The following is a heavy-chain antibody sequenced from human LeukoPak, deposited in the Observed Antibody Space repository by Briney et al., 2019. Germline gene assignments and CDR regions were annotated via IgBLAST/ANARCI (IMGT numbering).Heavy chain of an antibody. CDR1: GFTFDDYA. J-gene: IGHJ4*02. Sequence: PGGSLRLSCTASGFTFDDYAMHWVRQAPGKGLEWVSGISWSSGSLGYADSVKGRFTISRDNAKNSLYLQMNSLRAEDTAVYYCVRVARLVDYWGQGTRVTVSS. CDR3: VRVARLVDY. V-gene: IGHV3-9*01. D-gene: IGHD3-10*01. CDR2: ISWSSGSL.